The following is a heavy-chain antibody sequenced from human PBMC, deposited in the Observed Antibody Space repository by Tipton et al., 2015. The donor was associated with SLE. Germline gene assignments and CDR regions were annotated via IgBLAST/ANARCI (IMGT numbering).Heavy chain of an antibody. V-gene: IGHV3-30*02. Sequence: SLRLSCAASGFAFRSYGMHWVRQAPGKGLEWVAFTRFDGSDEYYPDSVKGRFTISRDNSKNTLFLQMNSLRADDMAVYYCVRDQWSGYSPYYYYYMDVWGKGTTVTVSS. J-gene: IGHJ6*03. CDR2: TRFDGSDE. CDR3: VRDQWSGYSPYYYYYMDV. CDR1: GFAFRSYG. D-gene: IGHD3-3*01.